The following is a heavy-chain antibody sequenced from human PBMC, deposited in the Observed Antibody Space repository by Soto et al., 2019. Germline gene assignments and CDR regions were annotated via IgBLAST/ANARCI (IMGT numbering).Heavy chain of an antibody. CDR1: GGSISSYY. CDR3: ARVGYCSGGSCYTNWFDP. J-gene: IGHJ5*02. CDR2: IYYSGST. Sequence: NPSETLSLTCTVSGGSISSYYWSWIRQPPGKGLEWIGYIYYSGSTNYNPSLKSRVTISVDTSKNQFSLKLSSVTAADTAVYYCARVGYCSGGSCYTNWFDPWGQGTLVTSPQ. V-gene: IGHV4-59*01. D-gene: IGHD2-15*01.